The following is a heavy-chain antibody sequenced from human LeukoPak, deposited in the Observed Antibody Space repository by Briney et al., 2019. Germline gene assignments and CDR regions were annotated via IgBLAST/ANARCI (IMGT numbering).Heavy chain of an antibody. Sequence: GASVKVSFKGSGYTFTSYGISWVRQAPGQGLEWMGWINAYNGNTNYAQKPQGRGTMTTDTSTTTAYMELRSLRSDDTAVYYCARDRGIYYDKSGYYAFDYWGQGTLVTVSS. CDR1: GYTFTSYG. D-gene: IGHD3-22*01. J-gene: IGHJ4*02. CDR2: INAYNGNT. CDR3: ARDRGIYYDKSGYYAFDY. V-gene: IGHV1-18*01.